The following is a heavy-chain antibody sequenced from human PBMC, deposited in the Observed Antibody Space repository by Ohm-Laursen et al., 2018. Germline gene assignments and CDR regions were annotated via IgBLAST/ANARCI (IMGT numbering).Heavy chain of an antibody. CDR1: GFTFSSYA. CDR3: AKASDYDFWSGTHYFDY. Sequence: GSLRLSCAESGFTFSSYAMSWVRQAPGKGLEWVSAISGSGGCTYYADSVKGRFTISRDNSKNTLYLQMNSLRAEDTAVYYCAKASDYDFWSGTHYFDYWGQGTLVTVSS. V-gene: IGHV3-23*01. CDR2: ISGSGGCT. D-gene: IGHD3-3*01. J-gene: IGHJ4*02.